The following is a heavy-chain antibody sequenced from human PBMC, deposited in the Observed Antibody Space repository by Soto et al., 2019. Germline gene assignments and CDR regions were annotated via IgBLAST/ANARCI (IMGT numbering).Heavy chain of an antibody. CDR3: ARWDYGVYARFDY. J-gene: IGHJ4*02. V-gene: IGHV1-8*01. D-gene: IGHD4-17*01. CDR2: MNPNSGNT. Sequence: QVQLVQSGTEVKKPGASVKVSCKASGYTFTSHDINWVRQATGQGLEWMGWMNPNSGNTGYAQKFQGRVTMTRNTSISTADMELSSLRAEDTAVYYCARWDYGVYARFDYWGQGTLVTVSS. CDR1: GYTFTSHD.